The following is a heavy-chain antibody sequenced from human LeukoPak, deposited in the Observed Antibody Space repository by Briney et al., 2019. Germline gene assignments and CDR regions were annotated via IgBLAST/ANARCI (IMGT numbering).Heavy chain of an antibody. V-gene: IGHV1-8*03. J-gene: IGHJ4*02. CDR2: MNPNSGNT. CDR1: GYTFTSYY. Sequence: ASVKVSCKASGYTFTSYYINWVRQATGQGPEWMGWMNPNSGNTGYSQKFRGRVSITRNTSISTAYMELSSLVSEDKAVHYCARLGELSSDDYWGQGTLVTVS. D-gene: IGHD3-16*02. CDR3: ARLGELSSDDY.